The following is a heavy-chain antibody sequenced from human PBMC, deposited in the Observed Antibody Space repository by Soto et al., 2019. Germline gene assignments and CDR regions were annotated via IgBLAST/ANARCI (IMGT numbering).Heavy chain of an antibody. CDR3: AGLGGAGFAEPYYYSGMDV. CDR1: GGSISSYY. Sequence: SETLSLTCTVSGGSISSYYWSWIRQPPGKGLEWIGYIYYSGSTNYNPSLKSRVTISVDTSRNQFSLKLSSVTAADTAVYYCAGLGGAGFAEPYYYSGMDVWGQGTTVTVSS. CDR2: IYYSGST. J-gene: IGHJ6*02. D-gene: IGHD3-16*01. V-gene: IGHV4-59*01.